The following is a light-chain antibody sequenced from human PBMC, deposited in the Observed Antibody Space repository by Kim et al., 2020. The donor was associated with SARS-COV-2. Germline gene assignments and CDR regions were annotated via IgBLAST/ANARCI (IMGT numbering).Light chain of an antibody. Sequence: ITISYTGGSSDVGGYNYVSWYQQHPGKAPKVMIYDVRNRPSGVSDRFSGSKSGNTASLTISGLQAEDEADYYCSSYTSSSTNYVFGTGTKVTVL. CDR1: SSDVGGYNY. J-gene: IGLJ1*01. V-gene: IGLV2-14*04. CDR3: SSYTSSSTNYV. CDR2: DVR.